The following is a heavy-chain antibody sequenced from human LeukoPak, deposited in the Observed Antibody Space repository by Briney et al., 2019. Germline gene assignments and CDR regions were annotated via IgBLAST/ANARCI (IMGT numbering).Heavy chain of an antibody. J-gene: IGHJ4*02. CDR3: ARARVVVAAPDY. Sequence: ASVKVSCKASGYTFTSYGISWVRQAPGQGLEWMGWINPSSGGTNYAQKFQGWVTMTRDTSISTAYMELSRLRSDDTAVYYCARARVVVAAPDYWGQGTLVTVSS. CDR2: INPSSGGT. D-gene: IGHD2-15*01. V-gene: IGHV1-2*04. CDR1: GYTFTSYG.